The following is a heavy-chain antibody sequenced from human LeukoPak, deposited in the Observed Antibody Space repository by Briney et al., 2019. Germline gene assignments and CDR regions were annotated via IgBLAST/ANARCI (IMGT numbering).Heavy chain of an antibody. J-gene: IGHJ6*02. V-gene: IGHV1-8*01. Sequence: ASVKVSCKASGYTFTSYDINWVRQATGQGLEWMGWMNPNSGNTGYAQKFQGRVTMTRNTSISTAYMELRSLRSEDTAVYYCAQTADFPFLYGMDVWGQGATVTVSS. CDR2: MNPNSGNT. CDR3: AQTADFPFLYGMDV. D-gene: IGHD3-3*01. CDR1: GYTFTSYD.